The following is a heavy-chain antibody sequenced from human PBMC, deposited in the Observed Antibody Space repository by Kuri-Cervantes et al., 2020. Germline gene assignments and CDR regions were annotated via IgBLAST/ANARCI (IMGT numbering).Heavy chain of an antibody. V-gene: IGHV3-33*08. CDR3: AREVFTMVRGVTE. CDR2: IWYDGSNK. Sequence: GESLKISCAASGFPFSSYGMHWVRQAPGKGLEWVAVIWYDGSNKYYADSVKGRFTISRDNSKNTLYLQMNSLRAEDTAVYYCAREVFTMVRGVTEWGQGTLVTVSS. D-gene: IGHD3-10*01. CDR1: GFPFSSYG. J-gene: IGHJ4*02.